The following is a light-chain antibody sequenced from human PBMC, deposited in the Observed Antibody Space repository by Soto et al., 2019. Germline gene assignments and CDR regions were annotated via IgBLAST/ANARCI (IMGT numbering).Light chain of an antibody. V-gene: IGKV3-20*01. CDR2: GRS. CDR3: QQYGNSPFT. CDR1: QSVTGDK. Sequence: EIVLTQSPGPLSLSPGNSASLSCRASQSVTGDKVAWYQRRPGQAPRLLIYGRSTRATDIPARFSGSGSVTDYTLTSNSVEPEDFELYYCQQYGNSPFTLGQGTKVEI. J-gene: IGKJ3*01.